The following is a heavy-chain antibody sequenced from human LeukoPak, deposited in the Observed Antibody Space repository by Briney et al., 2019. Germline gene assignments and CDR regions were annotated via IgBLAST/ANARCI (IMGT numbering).Heavy chain of an antibody. V-gene: IGHV3-74*01. CDR3: AKGSGSYYNWYFDL. Sequence: GGSRKLPGAPSGFPSSSYWMHGFPQAPGRGRVGVSRINSDGSSTSYADSVKGRFTISRDNAKNTLYLQMNSLRAEDTAVYYCAKGSGSYYNWYFDLWGRGTLVTVSS. J-gene: IGHJ2*01. CDR2: INSDGSST. D-gene: IGHD3-10*01. CDR1: GFPSSSYW.